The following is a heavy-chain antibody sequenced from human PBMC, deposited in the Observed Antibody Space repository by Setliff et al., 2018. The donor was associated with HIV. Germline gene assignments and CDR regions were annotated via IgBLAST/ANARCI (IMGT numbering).Heavy chain of an antibody. CDR2: IYTSGSA. J-gene: IGHJ4*02. Sequence: PSETLSLTCIVSGGSVSGYKWSWIRQSPGKGLEWIGYIYTSGSATYNPSLKSRVTISVDTSENQFSLNLNSVTAADTAVYYCASQYCSAGSCYSDYWGQGTLVTVSS. CDR3: ASQYCSAGSCYSDY. V-gene: IGHV4-4*08. CDR1: GGSVSGYK. D-gene: IGHD2-15*01.